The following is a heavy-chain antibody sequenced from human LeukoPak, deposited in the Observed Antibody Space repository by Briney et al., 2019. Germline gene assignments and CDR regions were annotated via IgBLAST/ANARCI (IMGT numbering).Heavy chain of an antibody. D-gene: IGHD4-11*01. CDR1: GYSISSGYY. V-gene: IGHV4-38-2*02. CDR3: ARADYSNHIDY. Sequence: SETLSLTCTVSGYSISSGYYWGWIRQPPEKGLEWIGSIYHSGITYYNPSLKSRVTISVDTSKNQFSLKLSSVTAADTAVYYCARADYSNHIDYWGQGTLVTVSS. CDR2: IYHSGIT. J-gene: IGHJ4*02.